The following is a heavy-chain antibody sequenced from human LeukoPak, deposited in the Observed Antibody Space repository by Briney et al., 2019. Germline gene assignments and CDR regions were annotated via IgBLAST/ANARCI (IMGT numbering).Heavy chain of an antibody. CDR3: ARGKKKVTIFGVVMGLEWFDP. D-gene: IGHD3-3*01. CDR2: MNPNSGNT. V-gene: IGHV1-8*01. J-gene: IGHJ5*02. CDR1: GYTFTSYD. Sequence: ASVKVSCKASGYTFTSYDINWVGQATGPGREWMGWMNPNSGNTGYAQKFQGRVTMTRNTSISTAYMELSSLRSEDTAVYYCARGKKKVTIFGVVMGLEWFDPWGQGTLVTASS.